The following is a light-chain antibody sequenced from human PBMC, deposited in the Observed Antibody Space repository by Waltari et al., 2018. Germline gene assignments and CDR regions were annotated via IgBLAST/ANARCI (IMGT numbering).Light chain of an antibody. CDR1: SSDGGGDDS. Sequence: QSALSQPASVSGSPGQSITISCTGSSSDGGGDDSVSWYQDHPGQAPKVIIYDVNNRPSGVSDRFSGSKSGNTASLTIAGLQAEDEANYYCCSQSSYNGVIFRGGTKLTVL. CDR3: CSQSSYNGVI. J-gene: IGLJ2*01. V-gene: IGLV2-14*03. CDR2: DVN.